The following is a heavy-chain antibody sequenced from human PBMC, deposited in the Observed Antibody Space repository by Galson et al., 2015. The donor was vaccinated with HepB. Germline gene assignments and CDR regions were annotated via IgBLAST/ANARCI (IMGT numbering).Heavy chain of an antibody. V-gene: IGHV3-15*01. CDR2: IKSKTDGGTT. CDR1: GFTFSNAW. D-gene: IGHD3-22*01. Sequence: SLRLSCAASGFTFSNAWMSWVRQAPGKGLEWVGRIKSKTDGGTTDYAAPVKGRFTISRDDSKNTLYLQMNSLKTEDTAVYYCTTDLRNNYYDSSGYWGPYYYYGMDVWGQGTTVTVSS. CDR3: TTDLRNNYYDSSGYWGPYYYYGMDV. J-gene: IGHJ6*02.